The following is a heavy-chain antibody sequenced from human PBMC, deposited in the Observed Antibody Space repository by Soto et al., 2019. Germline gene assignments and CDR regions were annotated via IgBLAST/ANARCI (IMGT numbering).Heavy chain of an antibody. Sequence: GSLRLSCAASGFTFSTYSMNWVRQAPGKGLEWVSYITSSSKTIYYADSVKGRFTISRDNAKNSLYLQMNSLRADDTAVYYCARDCRHKGGAWFDPWGQGTLVTVSS. CDR1: GFTFSTYS. J-gene: IGHJ5*02. D-gene: IGHD2-15*01. V-gene: IGHV3-48*01. CDR2: ITSSSKTI. CDR3: ARDCRHKGGAWFDP.